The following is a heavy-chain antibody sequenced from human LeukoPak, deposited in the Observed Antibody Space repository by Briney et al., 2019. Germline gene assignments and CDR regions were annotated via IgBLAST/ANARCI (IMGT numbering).Heavy chain of an antibody. Sequence: ASVKVSCKASGYTFTNYYIYWVRQASGQGLEWMGIMNPSGGSTDYAQKFQGRVTMTRDSSTSTVYMELSSLRSEDTAVYYCARDPLNIAVAGTRRVFDYWGQGTLVTVSS. V-gene: IGHV1-46*01. J-gene: IGHJ4*02. D-gene: IGHD6-19*01. CDR2: MNPSGGST. CDR1: GYTFTNYY. CDR3: ARDPLNIAVAGTRRVFDY.